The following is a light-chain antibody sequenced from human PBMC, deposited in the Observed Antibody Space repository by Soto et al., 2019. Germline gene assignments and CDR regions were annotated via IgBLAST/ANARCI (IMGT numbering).Light chain of an antibody. CDR2: DAS. CDR1: QSVSSY. Sequence: EIVLTQSPGTLSLSPGEGASLSCRASQSVSSYLAWYQQKPGQAPRLLIYDASSRATGIPDRFSGSGSGTDFTLTISRLEPEDFAVYYCQQYGSSPQTFGQGTKVDIK. CDR3: QQYGSSPQT. V-gene: IGKV3-20*01. J-gene: IGKJ1*01.